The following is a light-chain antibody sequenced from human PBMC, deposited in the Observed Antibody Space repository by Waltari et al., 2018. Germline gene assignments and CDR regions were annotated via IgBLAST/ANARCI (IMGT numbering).Light chain of an antibody. J-gene: IGKJ2*01. V-gene: IGKV1-39*01. CDR2: AAS. CDR1: QSISTY. Sequence: DIQMTQSPSSLSASVGDRVTITCRASQSISTYLNWYQQKLGKAPTLLIFAASTLQVGVPSSFSGSGSGTEFTLTISNLQPEDFATYFCQQSYSSPPTFGQGTKLEI. CDR3: QQSYSSPPT.